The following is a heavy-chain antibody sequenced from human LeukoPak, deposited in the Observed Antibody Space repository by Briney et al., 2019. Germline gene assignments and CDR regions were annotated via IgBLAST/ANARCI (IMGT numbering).Heavy chain of an antibody. CDR2: ISSSSSYI. J-gene: IGHJ6*02. Sequence: GGSLRLSCAASGFTFSSYSMNWVRQAPGKGLEWVSSISSSSSYIYYADSVKGRFTISRDNAKNSLYLQMNSLRAEDTAVYYCARGMSDSSGYYYGPYYYYGMDVWAKGPRSPSP. V-gene: IGHV3-21*01. CDR1: GFTFSSYS. CDR3: ARGMSDSSGYYYGPYYYYGMDV. D-gene: IGHD3-22*01.